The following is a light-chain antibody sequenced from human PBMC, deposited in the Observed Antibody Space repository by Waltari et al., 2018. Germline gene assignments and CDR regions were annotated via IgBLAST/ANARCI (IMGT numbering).Light chain of an antibody. CDR3: CSFAGSYTSYVI. CDR1: SSDVGGYDF. Sequence: QSALTQPRSVSGSPGQSVTISCTGTSSDVGGYDFVSWYQQHPGKAPKLMIYDVAKRPSGVPDRFSGYKSGNTASLTISGLQTEDEAAYYCCSFAGSYTSYVIFGGGTKLTVL. V-gene: IGLV2-11*01. CDR2: DVA. J-gene: IGLJ2*01.